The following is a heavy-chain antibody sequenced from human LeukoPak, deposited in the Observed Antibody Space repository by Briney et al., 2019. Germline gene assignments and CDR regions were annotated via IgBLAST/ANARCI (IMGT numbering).Heavy chain of an antibody. Sequence: SETLSLTCTVSGGSISSSSYYWGWIRQPPGKGLEWIGSIYYSGSTYYNPSLKSRVTISVDTSKNQFSLKLSSVTAADTAVYYCARDSGDRDFDYWGQGTLVTVSS. J-gene: IGHJ4*02. CDR1: GGSISSSSYY. CDR2: IYYSGST. V-gene: IGHV4-39*07. D-gene: IGHD7-27*01. CDR3: ARDSGDRDFDY.